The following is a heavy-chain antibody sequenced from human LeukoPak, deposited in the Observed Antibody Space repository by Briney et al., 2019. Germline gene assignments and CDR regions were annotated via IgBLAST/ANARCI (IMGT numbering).Heavy chain of an antibody. J-gene: IGHJ4*02. V-gene: IGHV4-59*01. CDR2: IYYSGST. CDR1: GGSFSGYY. Sequence: TSETLSLTCAVYGGSFSGYYWSWIRQPPGKGLEWIGYIYYSGSTNYNPSLKSRVTISVDTSKNQFSLKLSSVTAADTAVYYCAFAPRSMVRGEYYFDYWGQGTLVTVSS. D-gene: IGHD3-10*01. CDR3: AFAPRSMVRGEYYFDY.